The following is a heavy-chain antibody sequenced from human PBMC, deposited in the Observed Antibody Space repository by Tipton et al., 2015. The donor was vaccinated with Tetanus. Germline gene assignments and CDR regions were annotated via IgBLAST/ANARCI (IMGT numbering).Heavy chain of an antibody. CDR1: GASIRSYY. V-gene: IGHV4-59*01. J-gene: IGHJ3*02. CDR2: THHSGNT. D-gene: IGHD2-2*01. Sequence: TLSLTCSVSGASIRSYYWNWIRQVPGKGLEWIGYTHHSGNTKYNPSLSGRVTTSVNTSKNQFYLKISSLTAADTAVYYCARRGVASGSTNLYAFDIWGQGTMGSVSS. CDR3: ARRGVASGSTNLYAFDI.